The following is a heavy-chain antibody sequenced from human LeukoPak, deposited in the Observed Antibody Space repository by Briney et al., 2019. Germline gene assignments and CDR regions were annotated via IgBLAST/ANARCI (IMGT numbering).Heavy chain of an antibody. J-gene: IGHJ4*02. Sequence: GGSLRLSCAASGFTFSSYAMSWVRQAPGKGLEWVSAISGSGGSTYYADSVKGRFTTSRDNSKNTLYLQMNSLRAEDTAVYYCAKISGYSSGWPYFDYWGQGTLVTVSS. CDR3: AKISGYSSGWPYFDY. CDR1: GFTFSSYA. CDR2: ISGSGGST. D-gene: IGHD6-19*01. V-gene: IGHV3-23*01.